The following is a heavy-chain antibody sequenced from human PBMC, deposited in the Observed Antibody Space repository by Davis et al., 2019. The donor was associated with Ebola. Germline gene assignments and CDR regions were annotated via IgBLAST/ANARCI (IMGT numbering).Heavy chain of an antibody. CDR2: MKPNSGDT. J-gene: IGHJ6*02. CDR1: GYTFTAYN. V-gene: IGHV1-2*02. CDR3: ARTNSMTDYAMDV. D-gene: IGHD4-23*01. Sequence: ASVKLSCKTSGYTFTAYNVHWVRQAPGQGLEWMGWMKPNSGDTDYAQKFQGRVTMARDTSISTAYMELSGLRSDDTSVYYCARTNSMTDYAMDVWGQGTTVTVS.